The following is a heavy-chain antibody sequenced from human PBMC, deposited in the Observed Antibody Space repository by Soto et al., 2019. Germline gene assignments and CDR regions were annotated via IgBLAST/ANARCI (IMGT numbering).Heavy chain of an antibody. D-gene: IGHD3-22*01. J-gene: IGHJ4*02. Sequence: QEQLVQSGAEVKKPGSSVKVSCKASGGLFSSYPISWVRQVPGQGLELMGGIIPVFQTAYYTQRFQGRVTITADESTNTAYMELSRLRSEDTAIYYCARGGSGYTWFNEFWGQGTLVTVSS. CDR1: GGLFSSYP. CDR3: ARGGSGYTWFNEF. CDR2: IIPVFQTA. V-gene: IGHV1-69*01.